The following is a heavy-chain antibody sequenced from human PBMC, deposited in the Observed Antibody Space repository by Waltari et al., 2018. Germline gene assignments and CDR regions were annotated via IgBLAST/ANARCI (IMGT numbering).Heavy chain of an antibody. D-gene: IGHD6-6*01. V-gene: IGHV3-74*01. CDR2: MRGDGSCT. Sequence: EVQLVESGGGFIQPGGSLRLSCAVSGFTFSSYWMHWVRQAPGKGRVWVSRMRGDGSCTSYADSVKGRFTISRDNAKNTLYLQMNSLRAEETAVYYCVRSGSSTPFDYWGQGTLVTVSS. CDR1: GFTFSSYW. CDR3: VRSGSSTPFDY. J-gene: IGHJ4*02.